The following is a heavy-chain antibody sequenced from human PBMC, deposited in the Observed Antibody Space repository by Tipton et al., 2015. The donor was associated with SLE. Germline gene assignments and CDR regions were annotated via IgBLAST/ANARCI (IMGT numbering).Heavy chain of an antibody. D-gene: IGHD3-3*01. CDR1: GFTFSSYA. CDR3: ARKRNDFWSAYFDY. Sequence: SLRLSCAASGFTFSSYAMSWVRQAPGKGLEWVSAISGSGGSTYYADSVKGRFTISRDNSKNTLYLQMNSLRAEDTAVYYCARKRNDFWSAYFDYWGQGTLVTVSS. J-gene: IGHJ4*02. V-gene: IGHV3-23*01. CDR2: ISGSGGST.